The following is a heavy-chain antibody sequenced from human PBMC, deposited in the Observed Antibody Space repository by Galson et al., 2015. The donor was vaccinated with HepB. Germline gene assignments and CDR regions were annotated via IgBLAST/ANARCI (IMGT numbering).Heavy chain of an antibody. CDR1: GFTFSNHG. V-gene: IGHV3-33*01. CDR3: ARDRAARHFDY. D-gene: IGHD6-6*01. Sequence: SLRLSCAASGFTFSNHGMHRVRQAPGKGLEWVAVVWYDGSNKYYADSVEGRFTISKDNSKNTLYLQMNSLRTEDTALYYCARDRAARHFDYWGQGTLVTVSS. J-gene: IGHJ4*02. CDR2: VWYDGSNK.